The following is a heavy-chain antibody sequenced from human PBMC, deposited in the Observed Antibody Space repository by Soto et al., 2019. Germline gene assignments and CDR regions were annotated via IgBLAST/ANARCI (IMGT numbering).Heavy chain of an antibody. D-gene: IGHD3-10*01. CDR1: GGSISSSSYY. V-gene: IGHV4-39*01. CDR3: SRRVITMVRGVSIGMDV. J-gene: IGHJ6*02. CDR2: IYYSGST. Sequence: ETLPHTNTVSGGSISSSSYYWGWIRQPPGKGLEWIGSIYYSGSTYYNPSLKSRVTISVDTSKNQFSLKLSSVTAADTAVYYFSRRVITMVRGVSIGMDVWGQGSLVT.